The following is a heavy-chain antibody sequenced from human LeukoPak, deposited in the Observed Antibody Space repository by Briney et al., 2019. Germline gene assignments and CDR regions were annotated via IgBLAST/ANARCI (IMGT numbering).Heavy chain of an antibody. J-gene: IGHJ6*03. D-gene: IGHD2-2*01. Sequence: SETLSLTCTVSGGSISSSSYYWGWIRQPPGKGLEWIGSIYYSGSTYYNPSLKSRVTISVDTSKNQFSLKLSSVTAADTAVYYCAISYCSSTSCYAGDYYYMDVWGKGTTVTVSS. CDR2: IYYSGST. CDR1: GGSISSSSYY. CDR3: AISYCSSTSCYAGDYYYMDV. V-gene: IGHV4-39*07.